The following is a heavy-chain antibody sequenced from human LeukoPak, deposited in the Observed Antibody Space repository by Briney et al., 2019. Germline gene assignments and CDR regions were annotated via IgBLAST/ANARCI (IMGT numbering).Heavy chain of an antibody. CDR1: GGSINSGGYY. D-gene: IGHD5-24*01. Sequence: SQTLSLTCTVSGGSINSGGYYWSWIRQPPGKGLEWIGYIYHSGSTYYNPSLKSRVTISVDRSKNQFSLKLSSVTAADTAVYYCARDLSRGAYYMDVWGRGTTVTVSS. V-gene: IGHV4-30-2*01. CDR3: ARDLSRGAYYMDV. CDR2: IYHSGST. J-gene: IGHJ6*03.